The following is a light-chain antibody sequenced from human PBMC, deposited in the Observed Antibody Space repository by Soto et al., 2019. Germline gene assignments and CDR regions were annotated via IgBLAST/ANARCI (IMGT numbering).Light chain of an antibody. CDR2: ENN. CDR1: SSNIGAGYE. CDR3: KSYESSLSGYV. V-gene: IGLV1-40*01. Sequence: QSVLTQPPSVSEAPGQRVTISCTGSSSNIGAGYEAHWYQQVPGTAPKLLIYENNNRPSGVPDRFSGSKSGTSASLAITGLQAEDEAEYYCKSYESSLSGYVFGTGTKLTVL. J-gene: IGLJ1*01.